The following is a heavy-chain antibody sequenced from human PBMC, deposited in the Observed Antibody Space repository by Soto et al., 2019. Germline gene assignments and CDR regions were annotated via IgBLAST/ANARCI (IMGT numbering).Heavy chain of an antibody. CDR2: MNPNTGNS. Sequence: QVQLVQSGAEVRKPGASVKVSCEASGYTFTSYDIYWVRQATGQGLEWMGWMNPNTGNSAYAQKFQGRVTVTRDTSINTVHMELSSLRSEDTAVYYCARRAETNGWNGFGADKYYFDFWGQGTLVTVSS. D-gene: IGHD1-1*01. V-gene: IGHV1-8*01. J-gene: IGHJ4*02. CDR3: ARRAETNGWNGFGADKYYFDF. CDR1: GYTFTSYD.